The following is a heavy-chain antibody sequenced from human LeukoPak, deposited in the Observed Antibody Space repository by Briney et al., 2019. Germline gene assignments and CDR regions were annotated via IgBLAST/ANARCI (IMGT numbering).Heavy chain of an antibody. V-gene: IGHV3-48*03. CDR1: GFTFSSYE. Sequence: GGSLRLSCAASGFTFSSYEMNWVRQAPGKGLEWVSYISGSGSAIYYADSVKGRFTISRDNAKNSLYLQMNSLRAEDTALYYCAREPSIAVAGTRNAFDIWGQGTMVTVSS. J-gene: IGHJ3*02. CDR2: ISGSGSAI. CDR3: AREPSIAVAGTRNAFDI. D-gene: IGHD6-19*01.